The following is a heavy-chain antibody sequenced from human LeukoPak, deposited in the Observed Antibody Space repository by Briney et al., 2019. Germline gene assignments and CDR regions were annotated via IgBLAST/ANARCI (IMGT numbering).Heavy chain of an antibody. D-gene: IGHD3-22*01. J-gene: IGHJ4*02. V-gene: IGHV4-4*07. CDR2: IYTSGIT. CDR1: GGSISDYY. CDR3: ARDGHYYDSSGKLVFNY. Sequence: SETLSLTCSVSGGSISDYYWSWIRQPAGKGLEWIGRIYTSGITNYNPSLKSRVTMSVDTSKNQFSLKLSSVTAADTAVYYCARDGHYYDSSGKLVFNYWGQGTLVTVSS.